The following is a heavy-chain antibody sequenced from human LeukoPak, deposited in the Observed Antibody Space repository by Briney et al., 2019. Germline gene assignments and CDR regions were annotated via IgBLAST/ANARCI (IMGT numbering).Heavy chain of an antibody. Sequence: GASVKVSCKASGYTFTSYYMHWVRQAPGRGLEWMGIINPSGGSTSYAQKFQGRVTMTRDTSTSTVYMELSSLRSEDTAVYYCARDKVDYDFWSGYYDYWGQGTLVTVSS. V-gene: IGHV1-46*01. J-gene: IGHJ4*02. D-gene: IGHD3-3*01. CDR3: ARDKVDYDFWSGYYDY. CDR2: INPSGGST. CDR1: GYTFTSYY.